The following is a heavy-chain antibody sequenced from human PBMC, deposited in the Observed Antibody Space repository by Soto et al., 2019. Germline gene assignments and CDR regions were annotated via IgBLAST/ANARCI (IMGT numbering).Heavy chain of an antibody. Sequence: GESLKISCKGSGYSFTSYWIGWVRQMPGKGLEWMGIIYPGDSDTRYSPSFQGQVTISADKSISTAYLQWSSLKASDTAMYYCATPGGVPPGIAGADYYCYRLDVWGQGTSVTVSS. CDR2: IYPGDSDT. CDR1: GYSFTSYW. CDR3: ATPGGVPPGIAGADYYCYRLDV. V-gene: IGHV5-51*01. D-gene: IGHD6-13*01. J-gene: IGHJ6*01.